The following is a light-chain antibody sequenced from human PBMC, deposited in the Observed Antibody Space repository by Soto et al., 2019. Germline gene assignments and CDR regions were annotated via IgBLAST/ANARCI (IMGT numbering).Light chain of an antibody. Sequence: EIVMTQSPDTLSVSPGERVTLSFRASQSVGSNLAWYHQKNGQAPRLLVYGASSRATGIPDRFSGSGSGTESTLTISRLEPEDFAVYYCQQYGSSSWTFGQGTKVDIK. CDR3: QQYGSSSWT. CDR1: QSVGSN. J-gene: IGKJ1*01. V-gene: IGKV3-20*01. CDR2: GAS.